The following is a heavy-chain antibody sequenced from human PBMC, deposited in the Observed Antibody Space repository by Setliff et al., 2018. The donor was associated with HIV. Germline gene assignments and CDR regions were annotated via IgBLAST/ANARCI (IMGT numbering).Heavy chain of an antibody. CDR2: ISSRGSTI. CDR1: GFTFSDYY. J-gene: IGHJ6*02. D-gene: IGHD2-2*01. Sequence: GGSLRLSCAASGFTFSDYYMSWIRQAPGKGLEWVSYISSRGSTIYYADSVKGRFTISRDNAKNSLYLQMNSLRAEDTAVYYCARDHCSSSGRYEYSYYGMDVWGQGTTVTVSS. V-gene: IGHV3-11*01. CDR3: ARDHCSSSGRYEYSYYGMDV.